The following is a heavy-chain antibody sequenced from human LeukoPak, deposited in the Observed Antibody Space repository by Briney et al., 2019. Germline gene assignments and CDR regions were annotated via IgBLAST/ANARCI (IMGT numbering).Heavy chain of an antibody. Sequence: GGSLRLSCAASGFTFSSYEMHWVRQAPGKGLEWVSYISSSGSTIYYADSVKGRFTISRDNSKNTLYLQMNSLRAEDTAVYYCAREHYNLLTGRGGYFDYWGQGTLVTVSS. CDR1: GFTFSSYE. D-gene: IGHD3-9*01. CDR2: ISSSGSTI. CDR3: AREHYNLLTGRGGYFDY. J-gene: IGHJ4*02. V-gene: IGHV3-48*03.